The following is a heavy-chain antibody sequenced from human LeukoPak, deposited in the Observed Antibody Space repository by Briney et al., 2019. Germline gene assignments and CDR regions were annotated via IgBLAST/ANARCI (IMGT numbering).Heavy chain of an antibody. CDR2: IYHSGST. CDR1: GYSISSGYY. J-gene: IGHJ4*02. Sequence: SETLSLTCTVSGYSISSGYYWGWIRQPPGKGLEWIGSIYHSGSTYYNPSLKSRVTISADTSKNQFSLKLISVTAADTAVYYCAIAYGSGNYYIPKLDYWGQGTLVTVSS. V-gene: IGHV4-38-2*02. D-gene: IGHD3-10*01. CDR3: AIAYGSGNYYIPKLDY.